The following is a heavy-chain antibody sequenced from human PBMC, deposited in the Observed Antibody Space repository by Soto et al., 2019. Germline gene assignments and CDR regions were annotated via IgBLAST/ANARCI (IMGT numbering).Heavy chain of an antibody. D-gene: IGHD3-3*01. CDR3: ARLEIFGVLITNYYYYGMDV. CDR1: GYTFTTYA. Sequence: ASVKVSCKASGYTFTTYAMHWVRQAPGQRLEWVGWINAGNGNTEYSQKFQDRVTITRDTSASTAYMELSSLNSEDTAVYYCARLEIFGVLITNYYYYGMDVWGQGTTVTVSS. V-gene: IGHV1-3*01. CDR2: INAGNGNT. J-gene: IGHJ6*02.